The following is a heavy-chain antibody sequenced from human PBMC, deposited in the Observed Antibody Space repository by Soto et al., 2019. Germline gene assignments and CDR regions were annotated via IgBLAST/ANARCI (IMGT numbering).Heavy chain of an antibody. Sequence: NPSETLSLTCAVYGGSFSCYYWSWIRQPPGKGLEWIGEINHSGSTNYNPSLKSRVTISVDTSKNQFSLKLSSVTAADTAVYYCARGAYRALGGSSGWYYYYGMDVWGQGTTVTVSS. V-gene: IGHV4-34*01. CDR1: GGSFSCYY. CDR2: INHSGST. D-gene: IGHD6-19*01. J-gene: IGHJ6*02. CDR3: ARGAYRALGGSSGWYYYYGMDV.